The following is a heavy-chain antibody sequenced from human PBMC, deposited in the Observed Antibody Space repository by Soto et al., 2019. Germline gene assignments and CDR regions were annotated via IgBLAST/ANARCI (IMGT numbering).Heavy chain of an antibody. J-gene: IGHJ6*02. CDR1: GFTVSSNY. Sequence: EVQLVESGGGLVQPGGSLRLSCAASGFTVSSNYMSWVRQAPGKGLEWVSVIYSGGSTYYADSVKGRFTISRDNSKITLYLQMNSLRAEDTAVYYCARDLGSSGDYYYGMDVWGQGTTVTVSS. CDR3: ARDLGSSGDYYYGMDV. D-gene: IGHD6-19*01. V-gene: IGHV3-66*01. CDR2: IYSGGST.